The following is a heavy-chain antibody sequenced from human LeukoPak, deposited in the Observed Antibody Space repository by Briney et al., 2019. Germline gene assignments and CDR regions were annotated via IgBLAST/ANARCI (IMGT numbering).Heavy chain of an antibody. D-gene: IGHD5-12*01. CDR3: ARSVYSGYDLGY. Sequence: SETLSLTCTVSGGSISSSSYYWGWIRQPPGKGLEWIGSIYYSGSTNYNPSLKSRVTISVDTSKNQFSLKLSSVTAADTAVYYCARSVYSGYDLGYWGQGTLVTVSS. J-gene: IGHJ4*02. CDR2: IYYSGST. CDR1: GGSISSSSYY. V-gene: IGHV4-39*07.